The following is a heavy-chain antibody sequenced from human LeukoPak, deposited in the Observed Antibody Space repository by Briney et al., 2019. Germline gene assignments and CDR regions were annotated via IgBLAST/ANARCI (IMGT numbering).Heavy chain of an antibody. J-gene: IGHJ5*02. CDR1: GYTFTSYA. D-gene: IGHD2-2*01. CDR3: AREGGYCSSTSCPTNWFDP. Sequence: GASVKVSCKASGYTFTSYAMHWVRQAPGQRLEWMGWINAGNGNTKYSQKFQGRVTITRDTSASTAYMELSSLRSEDTAVYYCAREGGYCSSTSCPTNWFDPWGQGTLVTVSS. V-gene: IGHV1-3*01. CDR2: INAGNGNT.